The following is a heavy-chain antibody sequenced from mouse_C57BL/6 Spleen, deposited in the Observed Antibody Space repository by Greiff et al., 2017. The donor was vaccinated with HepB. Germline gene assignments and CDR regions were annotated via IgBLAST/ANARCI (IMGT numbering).Heavy chain of an antibody. CDR3: ARATGRWVGYFDV. Sequence: VQLQQPGAELVRPGSSVKLSCKASGYTFTSYWMHWVKQRPIQGLEWIGNIDPSDSETHYNQKFKDKATLTVDKSSSTAYMQLSSLTSEDSAVYYCARATGRWVGYFDVWGTGTTVTVSS. J-gene: IGHJ1*03. CDR2: IDPSDSET. V-gene: IGHV1-52*01. D-gene: IGHD1-1*02. CDR1: GYTFTSYW.